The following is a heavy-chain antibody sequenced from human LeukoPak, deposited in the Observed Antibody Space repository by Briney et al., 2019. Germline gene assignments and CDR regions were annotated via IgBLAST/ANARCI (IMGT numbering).Heavy chain of an antibody. V-gene: IGHV3-23*01. CDR1: GFTFSSYA. CDR3: AKDLRLVTRCYFDY. Sequence: GGSLRLSCAASGFTFSSYAMSWVRQAPGKGLEWVSAISGSGGGTYYADSVKGRFTISRDNSKNTLYLQMNSLRAEDTAVYYCAKDLRLVTRCYFDYWGQGTLVTVSS. CDR2: ISGSGGGT. D-gene: IGHD3-9*01. J-gene: IGHJ4*02.